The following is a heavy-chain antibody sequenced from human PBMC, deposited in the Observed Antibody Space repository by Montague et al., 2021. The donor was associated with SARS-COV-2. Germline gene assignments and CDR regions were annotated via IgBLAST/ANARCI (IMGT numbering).Heavy chain of an antibody. D-gene: IGHD2-2*01. CDR2: INHSGST. CDR1: GGSFSGYY. J-gene: IGHJ6*03. Sequence: SETLSLTCAVYGGSFSGYYWSWIRQPPGKGLEWIGEINHSGSTXXXPSXXXRVTISVDTSKNQFSLKLSSVTAADTAVYFCARGFRSVVPAVLGVAFYYYCYMDVWGQGTTVTVSS. CDR3: ARGFRSVVPAVLGVAFYYYCYMDV. V-gene: IGHV4-34*01.